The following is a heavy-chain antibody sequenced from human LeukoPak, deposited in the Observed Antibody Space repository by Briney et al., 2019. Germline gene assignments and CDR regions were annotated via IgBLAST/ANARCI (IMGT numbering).Heavy chain of an antibody. V-gene: IGHV1-46*01. CDR1: GYTFTTYY. J-gene: IGHJ4*02. CDR3: ARAEEDANNYQYDY. D-gene: IGHD5-24*01. CDR2: INPSGVSS. Sequence: ASVKVSCKASGYTFTTYYIHWVRQAAGQGPEWMGIINPSGVSSSYSQKFQGRVTMTRDTSTTTVYMELSSLRSEDTAVYYCARAEEDANNYQYDYWGQGTLVTVSS.